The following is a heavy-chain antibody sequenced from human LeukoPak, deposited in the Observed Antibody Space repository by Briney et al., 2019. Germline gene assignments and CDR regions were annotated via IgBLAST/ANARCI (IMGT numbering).Heavy chain of an antibody. Sequence: SETLSLTCTVSGGSISSYYWSWIRQPPGQGLEWIGYIHYSGSTNYNPSLKSRVTISVDTSKNQFSLKLSSVTAADTAVYYCARTTEGGYTYGYFYYYYMDVWGKGTTVTISS. D-gene: IGHD5-18*01. CDR2: IHYSGST. J-gene: IGHJ6*03. CDR3: ARTTEGGYTYGYFYYYYMDV. V-gene: IGHV4-59*01. CDR1: GGSISSYY.